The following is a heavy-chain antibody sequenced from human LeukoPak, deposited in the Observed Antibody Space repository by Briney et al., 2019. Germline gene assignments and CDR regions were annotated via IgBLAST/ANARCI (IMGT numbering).Heavy chain of an antibody. D-gene: IGHD6-13*01. CDR1: GFTFSRYW. Sequence: GGSLRLSCAASGFTFSRYWMSWVRQAPGKGLEWVANIKQDGSEKYYVDSVKGRFTISRDNAKNSLYLQMKSLRAEDTAVYYCARSAGSSSWYEGYYFDYWGQGTLVTVSS. CDR2: IKQDGSEK. CDR3: ARSAGSSSWYEGYYFDY. J-gene: IGHJ4*02. V-gene: IGHV3-7*01.